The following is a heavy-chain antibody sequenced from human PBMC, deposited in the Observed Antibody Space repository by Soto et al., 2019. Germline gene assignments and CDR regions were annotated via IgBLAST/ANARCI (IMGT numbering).Heavy chain of an antibody. J-gene: IGHJ4*02. CDR2: INPNSGGT. CDR1: GYTFTGYY. V-gene: IGHV1-2*04. Sequence: GASVKVSCKASGYTFTGYYMHWVRQAPGQGLEWMGWINPNSGGTNYAQKSQGWGTMTRDTSISTAYMELSRLRSDDTAVYYCARGCYCRGDRCHRHYFDYWGQRTLVPVSS. CDR3: ARGCYCRGDRCHRHYFDY. D-gene: IGHD2-15*01.